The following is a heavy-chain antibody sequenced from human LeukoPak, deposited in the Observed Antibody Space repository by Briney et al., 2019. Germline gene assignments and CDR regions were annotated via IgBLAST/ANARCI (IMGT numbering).Heavy chain of an antibody. CDR3: ARSNGGNSNCDY. Sequence: GGSLRLSCAASGFTFSSYSMNWVRQAPGKGLEWVSSISSSSSYIYYADSVKGRFTISRDNAKNSLYLQMNSLRAEDTAVYYCARSNGGNSNCDYWGQGTLVTVSS. CDR2: ISSSSSYI. J-gene: IGHJ4*02. D-gene: IGHD4-23*01. V-gene: IGHV3-21*01. CDR1: GFTFSSYS.